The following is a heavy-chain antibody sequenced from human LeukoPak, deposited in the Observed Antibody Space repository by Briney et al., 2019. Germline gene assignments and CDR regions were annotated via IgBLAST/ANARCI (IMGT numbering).Heavy chain of an antibody. D-gene: IGHD2-2*01. CDR3: ARDSRPYGMDV. CDR1: GFTFSDYY. J-gene: IGHJ6*02. CDR2: ISSSGSTI. Sequence: GGSLRLSCAASGFTFSDYYMSWIRQAPGKGLEWVSYISSSGSTIYYADSVKGRFTISRDNAKNSLYLQMNSLRAEDTVVYHCARDSRPYGMDVWGQGTTVTVSS. V-gene: IGHV3-11*01.